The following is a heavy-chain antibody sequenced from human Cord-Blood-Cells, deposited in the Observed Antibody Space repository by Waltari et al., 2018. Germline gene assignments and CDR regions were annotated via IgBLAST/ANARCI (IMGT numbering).Heavy chain of an antibody. V-gene: IGHV4-34*01. D-gene: IGHD2-15*01. CDR3: ASGVASSAFDI. Sequence: QVQLQQWGAGLLKPSETLSLTCAVYGGSFSGYYWSWIRQPPGKGLEWIGEINHSGSTNYNPSLKSRVTISVDTSKNQFSLKLSSVTAADTAVYYCASGVASSAFDIWGQGTMVTVSS. CDR2: INHSGST. CDR1: GGSFSGYY. J-gene: IGHJ3*02.